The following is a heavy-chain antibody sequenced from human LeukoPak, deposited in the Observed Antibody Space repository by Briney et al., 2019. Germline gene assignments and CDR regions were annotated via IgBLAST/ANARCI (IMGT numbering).Heavy chain of an antibody. J-gene: IGHJ5*02. D-gene: IGHD6-13*01. CDR2: INPNSGGT. Sequence: GASVKVSCKASGYTFTGYYMHWVRQAPGQGLEWMGWINPNSGGTNYAQKFQGRVTMTRDTSISTAYMELSRLRSDDTAVYYCARAGYSSSWYNWFDPWGQGTLVTVSS. V-gene: IGHV1-2*02. CDR1: GYTFTGYY. CDR3: ARAGYSSSWYNWFDP.